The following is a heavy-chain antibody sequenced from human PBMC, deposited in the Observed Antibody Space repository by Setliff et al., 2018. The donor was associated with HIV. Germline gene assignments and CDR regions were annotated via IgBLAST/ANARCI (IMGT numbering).Heavy chain of an antibody. J-gene: IGHJ6*02. CDR2: IYSSGNT. Sequence: PSETLSLTCTVSGGSIRSDSYYWTWIRQPAGEGLEWIGRIYSSGNTNYNPSLESRVTISVDTSKNQSSLKLSSVTAADTAVYYCAREEKLSAVAGTMYYYYAVDVWGQGTTVTVSS. D-gene: IGHD6-19*01. V-gene: IGHV4-61*02. CDR1: GGSIRSDSYY. CDR3: AREEKLSAVAGTMYYYYAVDV.